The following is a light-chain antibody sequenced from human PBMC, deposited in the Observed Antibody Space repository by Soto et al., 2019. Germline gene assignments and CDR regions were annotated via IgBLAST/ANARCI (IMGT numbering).Light chain of an antibody. Sequence: NLFEQSPGPLVFFPGGKATPSRRASQSFNSIYLAWYQQKPGQAPRLLIYGASSRATGIPDRFSGSGSGTDFTLTISRLEPEDFAVYYCHQYDSWTFGQGTRVDIK. CDR2: GAS. CDR3: HQYDSWT. CDR1: QSFNSIY. V-gene: IGKV3-20*01. J-gene: IGKJ1*01.